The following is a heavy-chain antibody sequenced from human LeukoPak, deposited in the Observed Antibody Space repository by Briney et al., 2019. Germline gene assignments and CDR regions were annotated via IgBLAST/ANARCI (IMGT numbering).Heavy chain of an antibody. CDR1: GFTFSSYA. D-gene: IGHD5-24*01. V-gene: IGHV3-30*01. J-gene: IGHJ4*02. CDR2: ISYDGSNK. Sequence: GGSLRLSCAASGFTFSSYAMNWVRQAPGKGLAWVAVISYDGSNKYYADSVKGRFTISRDNSKNTLYLQMNSLRAEDTAVYYCARDTVGEMATILVYWGQGTLVTVSS. CDR3: ARDTVGEMATILVY.